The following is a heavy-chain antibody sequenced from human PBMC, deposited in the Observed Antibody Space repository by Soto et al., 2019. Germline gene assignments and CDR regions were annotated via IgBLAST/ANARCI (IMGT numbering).Heavy chain of an antibody. V-gene: IGHV3-7*01. J-gene: IGHJ2*01. CDR1: GFTFSSYW. Sequence: GGSLRLSCAASGFTFSSYWMSWVRQAPGKGLEWVANIKQDGSEKYYVDSVKGRFTISRDNAKNSLYLQMNSLRAEDTAVYYCARDGGGVDIIHFDLWGRGTLVTVSS. D-gene: IGHD5-12*01. CDR2: IKQDGSEK. CDR3: ARDGGGVDIIHFDL.